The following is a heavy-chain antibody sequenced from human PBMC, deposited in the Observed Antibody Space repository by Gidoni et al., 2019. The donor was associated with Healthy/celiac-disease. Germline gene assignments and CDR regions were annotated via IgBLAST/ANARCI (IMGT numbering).Heavy chain of an antibody. D-gene: IGHD3-9*01. CDR2: IFSNDEK. CDR1: GFSLSNARMG. Sequence: QVTLKESGPVLVKPTATLTLTCTVSGFSLSNARMGVSWIRQPPGKALDWLAHIFSNDEKSYSTSLKSRLNISKDTSKSQVVLTMTNMDPVDTATYYCERSYDILTGLMAGDAFDIWGQGTMVTVSS. V-gene: IGHV2-26*01. J-gene: IGHJ3*02. CDR3: ERSYDILTGLMAGDAFDI.